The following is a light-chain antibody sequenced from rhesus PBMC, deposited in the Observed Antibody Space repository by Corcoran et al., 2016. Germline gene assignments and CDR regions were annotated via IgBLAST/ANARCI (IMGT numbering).Light chain of an antibody. Sequence: DIVMTQTPLSLPVTPGEPASISCRSSQSLLHSNGYTYLFWYLQKPGQSPLLLIYLGSNRVSGVPDRFSGSGSGTDFTLKISRVEAEDVGVYYCLQDIQLPYSFGQGTKVEIK. J-gene: IGKJ2*01. V-gene: IGKV2-78*01. CDR3: LQDIQLPYS. CDR2: LGS. CDR1: QSLLHSNGYTY.